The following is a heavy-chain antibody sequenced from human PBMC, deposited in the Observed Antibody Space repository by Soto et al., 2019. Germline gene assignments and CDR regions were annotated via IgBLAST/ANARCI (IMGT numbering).Heavy chain of an antibody. D-gene: IGHD4-17*01. V-gene: IGHV1-69*01. CDR1: GGTFSSYA. J-gene: IGHJ6*02. Sequence: QVQLVQSGAEVKKPGSSVKVSCKASGGTFSSYAISWVRQAPGQGLEWMGGIIPIFGTATYAQKFQGRVTITADESTSTAYMELSSLRSEDTAVYYCARDRGDYGDYVDYYYYGMDVWGQGTTVTVSS. CDR3: ARDRGDYGDYVDYYYYGMDV. CDR2: IIPIFGTA.